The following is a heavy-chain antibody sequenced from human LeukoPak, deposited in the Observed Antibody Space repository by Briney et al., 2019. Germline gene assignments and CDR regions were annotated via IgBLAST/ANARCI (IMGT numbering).Heavy chain of an antibody. V-gene: IGHV4-39*01. CDR3: MRHEEEDGYNAKPFDF. J-gene: IGHJ4*02. D-gene: IGHD5-24*01. Sequence: PSETLSLTCTVSGGSISNSNYYWGWVRQPPGKGLEWIGTIYYSGNTYYNPSLKSRVTISADTSKNQFSLRLTSVTAADTAVYFCMRHEEEDGYNAKPFDFWGQGTLVTVSS. CDR1: GGSISNSNYY. CDR2: IYYSGNT.